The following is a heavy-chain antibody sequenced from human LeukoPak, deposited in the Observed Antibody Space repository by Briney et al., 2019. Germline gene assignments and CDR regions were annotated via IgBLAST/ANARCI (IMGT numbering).Heavy chain of an antibody. J-gene: IGHJ5*02. CDR2: ISGSGGST. Sequence: GGSLRLSCAASGFTFSSYAMSWVRQAPGKGLEWVSAISGSGGSTYYADSVKGRFTISRDNSKNTLYLQMNILRAEDTGVYYCAKEARSGSVSPSIDPWGQGTLVTVSS. CDR3: AKEARSGSVSPSIDP. D-gene: IGHD5-12*01. V-gene: IGHV3-23*01. CDR1: GFTFSSYA.